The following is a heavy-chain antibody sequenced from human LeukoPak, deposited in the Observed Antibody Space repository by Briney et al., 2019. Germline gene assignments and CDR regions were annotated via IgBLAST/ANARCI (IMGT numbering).Heavy chain of an antibody. J-gene: IGHJ4*02. CDR2: IKQDGSEK. CDR3: ARLLVYGSGAEAFDY. Sequence: GGSLRLSCAASGFTFSDYYMSWVRQAPGKGLEWVANIKQDGSEKYYVDSVRGRFTISRDNAKNSLYLQMNSLRVEDTAVYYCARLLVYGSGAEAFDYWGQGTLVTVS. D-gene: IGHD3-10*01. CDR1: GFTFSDYY. V-gene: IGHV3-7*01.